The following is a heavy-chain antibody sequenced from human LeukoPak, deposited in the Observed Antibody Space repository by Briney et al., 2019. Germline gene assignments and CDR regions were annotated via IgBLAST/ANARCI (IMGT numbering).Heavy chain of an antibody. J-gene: IGHJ4*02. CDR1: GYTFTSYG. D-gene: IGHD5-24*01. CDR2: ISAYNGNT. CDR3: ARVGHGYNYEGADY. V-gene: IGHV1-18*01. Sequence: ALVKVSCKASGYTFTSYGISWVRQAPGQGLEWMGWISAYNGNTNYAQKLQGRVTMTTDTSTSTAYMELRSLRSDDTAVYYCARVGHGYNYEGADYWGQGTLVTVSS.